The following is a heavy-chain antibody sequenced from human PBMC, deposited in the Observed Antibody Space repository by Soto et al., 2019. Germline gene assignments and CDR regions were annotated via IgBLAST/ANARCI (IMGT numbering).Heavy chain of an antibody. Sequence: PGESLKVSCKGAGYSFTTYWIGWGRQVAGQGLEWMGVIDPGDSHPTYSRSFQGQGSRSADKSSDTDTLQWSTLKASETGMYYCASQRYRSTRKCLNAFTVWDQGT. CDR3: ASQRYRSTRKCLNAFTV. J-gene: IGHJ3*01. CDR2: IDPGDSHP. CDR1: GYSFTTYW. D-gene: IGHD2-2*01. V-gene: IGHV5-51*01.